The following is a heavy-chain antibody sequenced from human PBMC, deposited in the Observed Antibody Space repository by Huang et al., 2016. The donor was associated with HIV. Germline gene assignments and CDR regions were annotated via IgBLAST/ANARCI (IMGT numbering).Heavy chain of an antibody. Sequence: EVQLVESGGGLVQPGGSLRLSCAASGFTFRGYWMSWVRQAPGKGLEWVANIKQDGSEKYYVDSVKGRFTISRDNVKNALYLQMYSLRVEDTAIYYCARGGAPYYDCWSGGHHYGMDVWGQGTTVTVSS. CDR1: GFTFRGYW. D-gene: IGHD3-3*01. CDR3: ARGGAPYYDCWSGGHHYGMDV. CDR2: IKQDGSEK. J-gene: IGHJ6*02. V-gene: IGHV3-7*04.